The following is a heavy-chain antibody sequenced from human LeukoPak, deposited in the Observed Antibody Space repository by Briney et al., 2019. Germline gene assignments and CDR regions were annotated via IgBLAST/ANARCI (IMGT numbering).Heavy chain of an antibody. CDR2: IYYSGST. D-gene: IGHD3-9*01. CDR1: GGSISSSSYY. Sequence: SETLSLTCTVSGGSISSSSYYWGWIRQPPGKGLEWIGSIYYSGSTYYNPSLKSRVTISVDTSKNRFSLKLSSVTAADTAVYYCARADYDILTGYPTHPFDYWGQGTRVTVSS. V-gene: IGHV4-39*01. CDR3: ARADYDILTGYPTHPFDY. J-gene: IGHJ4*02.